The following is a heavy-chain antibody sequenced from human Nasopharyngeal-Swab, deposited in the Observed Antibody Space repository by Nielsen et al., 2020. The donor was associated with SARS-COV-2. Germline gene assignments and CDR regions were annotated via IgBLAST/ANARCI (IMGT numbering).Heavy chain of an antibody. CDR3: AKDRLSSSWYNWFDP. D-gene: IGHD6-13*01. J-gene: IGHJ5*02. Sequence: GGSLRLSCAASGFTFSSYAMSWVRQAPGKGLEWVSAISGSGGSTYYADSVKGRFTISRGNSKNTLYLQMNSLRAEDTAVYYCAKDRLSSSWYNWFDPWGQGTLVTVSS. V-gene: IGHV3-23*01. CDR1: GFTFSSYA. CDR2: ISGSGGST.